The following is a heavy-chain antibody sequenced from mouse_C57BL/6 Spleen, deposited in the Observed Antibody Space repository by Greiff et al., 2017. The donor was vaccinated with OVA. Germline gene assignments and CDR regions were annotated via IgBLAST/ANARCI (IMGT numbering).Heavy chain of an antibody. V-gene: IGHV5-16*01. J-gene: IGHJ4*01. CDR3: ARASIYYYTMDY. Sequence: EVMLVESEGGLVQPGSSMKLSCTASGFTFSDYYMAWVRQVPEKGLEWVANINYDGSSTYYLDSLKSRFIISRDNAKNILYLQMSSLKSEDTATYYCARASIYYYTMDYWGQGTSVTVSS. CDR2: INYDGSST. CDR1: GFTFSDYY.